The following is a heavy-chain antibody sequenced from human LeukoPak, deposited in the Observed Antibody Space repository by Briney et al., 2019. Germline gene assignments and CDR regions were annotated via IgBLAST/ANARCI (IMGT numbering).Heavy chain of an antibody. V-gene: IGHV3-21*01. Sequence: GGSLRLSCAASGFTFSSYSMNWVRQAPGKGLEWVSSISSSSSYIYYADSVKGRFTISRDNAKNSLYLQMNSLRAEDTAVYYCARDQGVVVMLAFDIWGQGTMVTVSS. J-gene: IGHJ3*02. CDR1: GFTFSSYS. CDR3: ARDQGVVVMLAFDI. CDR2: ISSSSSYI. D-gene: IGHD3-22*01.